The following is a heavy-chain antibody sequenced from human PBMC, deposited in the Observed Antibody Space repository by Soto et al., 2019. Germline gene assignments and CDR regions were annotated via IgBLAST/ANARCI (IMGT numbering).Heavy chain of an antibody. CDR2: ICPGYSNI. J-gene: IGHJ6*02. CDR1: GYIFTDHC. D-gene: IGHD3-10*01. CDR3: ARLSITMVRGVIAGGRYYYGMAV. V-gene: IGHV5-51*01. Sequence: GESLKISCKGSGYIFTDHCIVWVRQMAGKGLEWVGIICPGYSNIIYSPSVQGQVTISADKSISTAYLQWSSLKASDTAMYYCARLSITMVRGVIAGGRYYYGMAVWGQGTTVTVSS.